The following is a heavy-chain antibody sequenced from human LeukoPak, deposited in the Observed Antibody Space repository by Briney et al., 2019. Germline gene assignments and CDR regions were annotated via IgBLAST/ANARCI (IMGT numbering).Heavy chain of an antibody. Sequence: SETLSLTCTVSGGSISSYYWSWIRQPAGKGLEWIGRIYTSGSTNYNPSLKSRVTMSVDTSKNQFSLKLSSVTAADTAVYYCARESWDTMVRGVIYDSWGQGTLVTVSS. V-gene: IGHV4-4*07. CDR1: GGSISSYY. J-gene: IGHJ4*02. CDR2: IYTSGST. CDR3: ARESWDTMVRGVIYDS. D-gene: IGHD3-10*01.